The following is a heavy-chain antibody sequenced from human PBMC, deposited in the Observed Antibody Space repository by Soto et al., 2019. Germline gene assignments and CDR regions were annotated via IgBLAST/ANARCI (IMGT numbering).Heavy chain of an antibody. D-gene: IGHD5-12*01. CDR1: GGSISGGGYS. CDR3: ARASCYDGWFDP. Sequence: QLQLQESGSGLVKPSQTLSLTCAVSGGSISGGGYSLSWIRHPPGKGLEWIGYIYHSGSTYYNPSLTSRVTITVDRAKNQFSLKLSAVTASDTAVYYCARASCYDGWFDPWGQGTLVTVSS. J-gene: IGHJ5*02. V-gene: IGHV4-30-2*01. CDR2: IYHSGST.